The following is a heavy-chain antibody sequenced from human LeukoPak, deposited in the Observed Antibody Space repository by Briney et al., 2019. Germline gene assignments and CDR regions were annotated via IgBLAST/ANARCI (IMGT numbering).Heavy chain of an antibody. J-gene: IGHJ4*02. CDR1: GYSFTSYW. CDR3: ARHGGRGYRVDYDY. Sequence: GQPLKISGKGSGYSFTSYWFGWVRQIPGKGLEWMGISNPGDSDTRYSPSFQGQVTNSADKSITTAYLQWSSLKASDTAMYYCARHGGRGYRVDYDYWGQGILVTVSS. D-gene: IGHD5-18*01. CDR2: SNPGDSDT. V-gene: IGHV5-51*01.